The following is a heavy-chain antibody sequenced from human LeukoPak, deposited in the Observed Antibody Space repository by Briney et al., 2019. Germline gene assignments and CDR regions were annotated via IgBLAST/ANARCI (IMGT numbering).Heavy chain of an antibody. J-gene: IGHJ4*02. CDR2: ISYDGSNK. Sequence: GGSLRLSCAASGFTFSSYAMHWVRQAPGKGLEWVAVISYDGSNKYYADSVKGRFTISRDNSKNTLYLQMNSLRAEDTAVYYCARENGDYAEFDYWAQGPRVTVP. V-gene: IGHV3-30*04. D-gene: IGHD4-17*01. CDR3: ARENGDYAEFDY. CDR1: GFTFSSYA.